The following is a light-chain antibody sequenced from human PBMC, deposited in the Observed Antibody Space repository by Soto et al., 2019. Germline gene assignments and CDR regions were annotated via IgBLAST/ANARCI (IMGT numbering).Light chain of an antibody. Sequence: EFVLTQSPATLSLSPGESATLSCRASQSVSSSHLAWYQHKPGQAPRLLIYAASSRATGSPDRFSGGGSGTDFTLTISRLQPEDIATYYCRQYENLPTFGQGTRLEIK. J-gene: IGKJ5*01. CDR2: AAS. CDR1: QSVSSSH. CDR3: RQYENLPT. V-gene: IGKV3-20*01.